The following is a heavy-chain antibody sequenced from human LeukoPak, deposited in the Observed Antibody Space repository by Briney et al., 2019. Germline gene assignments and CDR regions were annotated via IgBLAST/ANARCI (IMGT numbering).Heavy chain of an antibody. J-gene: IGHJ4*02. CDR2: ISSSSGYT. CDR3: AREKKVGTTVFDS. V-gene: IGHV3-11*06. Sequence: PGVSLRLSCAASGFTFSDYYLSWIRQAPGKGLECVSYISSSSGYTNYADSVRGRFTISRDNVKTSMYLQMNSLRAEDTAVYYCAREKKVGTTVFDSWGQGTLVTVSS. CDR1: GFTFSDYY. D-gene: IGHD1-26*01.